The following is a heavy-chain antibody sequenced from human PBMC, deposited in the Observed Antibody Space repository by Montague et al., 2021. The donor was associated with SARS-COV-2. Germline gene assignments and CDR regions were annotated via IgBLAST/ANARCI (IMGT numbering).Heavy chain of an antibody. V-gene: IGHV4-59*01. CDR1: GGSIGSYY. CDR2: IYYSGST. Sequence: SETLSLTCTVSGGSIGSYYWSWIRQPPGKGLEWIGYIYYSGSTNYNPSLKSRVTISVDTSKNQFSLKLSSVTAADTAVYYCVRVKRGYYYGLGVSAHFDYWGQGTLVTVSS. J-gene: IGHJ4*02. D-gene: IGHD3-10*01. CDR3: VRVKRGYYYGLGVSAHFDY.